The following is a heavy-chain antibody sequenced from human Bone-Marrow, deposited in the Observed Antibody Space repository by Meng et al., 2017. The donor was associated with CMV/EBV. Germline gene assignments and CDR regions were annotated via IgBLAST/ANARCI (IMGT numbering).Heavy chain of an antibody. V-gene: IGHV1-2*02. CDR2: INPNSGGT. J-gene: IGHJ4*02. Sequence: ASVKVSCKASGYTLSGYYMDWVRQAPGQGLEWMGWINPNSGGTNYAQKFQGRVTMTRDTSISTAYMELSRLRSDDTAVYYCARSDRNYCTNGVCYKYWGQGTLVTVSS. CDR3: ARSDRNYCTNGVCYKY. CDR1: GYTLSGYY. D-gene: IGHD2-8*01.